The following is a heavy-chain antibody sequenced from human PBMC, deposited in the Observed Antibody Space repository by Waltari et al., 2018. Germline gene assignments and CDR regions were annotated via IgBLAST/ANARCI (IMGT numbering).Heavy chain of an antibody. J-gene: IGHJ6*02. CDR3: ARDRGYSGYDLEPLASSYYYYYGMDV. V-gene: IGHV1-69*01. Sequence: QGLEWMGGIIPIFGTANYAQKFQGRVTITADESTSTAYMELSSLRSEDTAVYYCARDRGYSGYDLEPLASSYYYYYGMDVWGQGTTVTVSS. D-gene: IGHD5-12*01. CDR2: IIPIFGTA.